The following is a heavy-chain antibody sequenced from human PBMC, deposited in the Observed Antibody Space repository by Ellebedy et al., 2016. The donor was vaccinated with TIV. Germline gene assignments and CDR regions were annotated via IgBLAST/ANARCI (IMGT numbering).Heavy chain of an antibody. D-gene: IGHD3-10*01. Sequence: GESLKISCKGSGYTFNNFWIGWVRQVPGKGLEWMCNNYPGDSDTIYSPSFQGQVTISVDKSINTAYLQWSSVGASDTAMYYCARLHYGSGNYLLYWGQGTLVTVSS. CDR2: NYPGDSDT. CDR3: ARLHYGSGNYLLY. V-gene: IGHV5-51*01. J-gene: IGHJ4*02. CDR1: GYTFNNFW.